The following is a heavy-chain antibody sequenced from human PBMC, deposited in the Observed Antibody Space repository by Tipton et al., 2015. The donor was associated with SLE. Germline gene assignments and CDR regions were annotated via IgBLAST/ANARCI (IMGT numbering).Heavy chain of an antibody. CDR3: ARDALKGVDV. Sequence: GLVKPSETLSLTCTVSGGSISSYYWSWIRQPPGKGLEWIGYIYYSGSTNYNPSLKSRVTISVDMSKNQFSLKLSSVTAADTAVYYCARDALKGVDVWGQGTTVTVSS. J-gene: IGHJ6*02. CDR2: IYYSGST. V-gene: IGHV4-59*01. CDR1: GGSISSYY.